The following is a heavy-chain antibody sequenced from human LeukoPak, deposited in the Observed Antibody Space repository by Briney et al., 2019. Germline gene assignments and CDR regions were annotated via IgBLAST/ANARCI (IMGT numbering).Heavy chain of an antibody. J-gene: IGHJ4*02. D-gene: IGHD2-2*01. CDR3: AQAKVPAAAAGFDY. Sequence: GGSLRLSCEASGFTFSSHAMSWVRQAPGKGLEWVSAISGSGGSTTYADSVKGRFTISRDNSKSTLYVQMNSLRAEDAAVYYCAQAKVPAAAAGFDYWGQGTLVTVSS. CDR1: GFTFSSHA. V-gene: IGHV3-23*01. CDR2: ISGSGGST.